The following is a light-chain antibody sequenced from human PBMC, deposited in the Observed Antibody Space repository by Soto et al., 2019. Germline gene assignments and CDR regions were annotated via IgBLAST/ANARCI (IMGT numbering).Light chain of an antibody. J-gene: IGLJ3*02. V-gene: IGLV7-46*01. CDR1: TGAVTSGHY. Sequence: QTVVTQEPSLTVSPGGTVTLTCGSSTGAVTSGHYPYWFQQKPGQAPRTLISDTTNKHSWTPARFSGSLLGGKAALTLAGVQTDDEADYYCLLSYSGTYWVFGGGTQLTVL. CDR3: LLSYSGTYWV. CDR2: DTT.